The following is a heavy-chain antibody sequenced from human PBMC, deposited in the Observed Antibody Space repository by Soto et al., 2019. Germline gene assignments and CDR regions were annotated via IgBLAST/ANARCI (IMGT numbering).Heavy chain of an antibody. Sequence: ASGPTLVNPTQTLTLTCTFSGFSLNTSGVGVGWIRQPPGKALEWLALIYWDDDKRYSPSLKSRLTITKDTSKNQVVLTMTNMDPVDTATYYFAHEEYCSGITCYPYFFDYWGQGSLVTVSS. J-gene: IGHJ4*02. V-gene: IGHV2-5*02. D-gene: IGHD2-15*01. CDR1: GFSLNTSGVG. CDR3: AHEEYCSGITCYPYFFDY. CDR2: IYWDDDK.